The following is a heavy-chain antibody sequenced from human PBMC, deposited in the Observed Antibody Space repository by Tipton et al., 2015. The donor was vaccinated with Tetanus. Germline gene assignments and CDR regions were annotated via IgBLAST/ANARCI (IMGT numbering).Heavy chain of an antibody. V-gene: IGHV1-46*01. CDR2: INPSGGST. CDR3: VRPTPVLGFDP. J-gene: IGHJ5*02. CDR1: GYTFTSYY. Sequence: QVQLVQSGAEVKKPGASVKVSCKASGYTFTSYYMHWVRQAPGQGLEWMGIINPSGGSTSYAQKFQGRVTMTRDTSTSTVYMELSSLRSEDTAVYYCVRPTPVLGFDPWGQGTLVTVSS. D-gene: IGHD6-6*01.